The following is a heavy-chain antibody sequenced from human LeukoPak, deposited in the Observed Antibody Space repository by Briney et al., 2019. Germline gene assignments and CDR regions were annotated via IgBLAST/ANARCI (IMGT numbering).Heavy chain of an antibody. Sequence: VSVKLSVNASGYTFTNFGVAWVRQAPGQGLEWMAWISAYNGNPNYAQKFQGRVTMTTDTSTSTAYMELRNLTSDETAVYFCARGGGTRVYYFDYWGQGTLVTVSS. CDR1: GYTFTNFG. J-gene: IGHJ4*02. CDR3: ARGGGTRVYYFDY. D-gene: IGHD1-1*01. CDR2: ISAYNGNP. V-gene: IGHV1-18*01.